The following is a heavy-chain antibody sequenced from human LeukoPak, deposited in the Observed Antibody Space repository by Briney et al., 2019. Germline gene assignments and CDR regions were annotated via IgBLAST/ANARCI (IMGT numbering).Heavy chain of an antibody. V-gene: IGHV1-2*06. J-gene: IGHJ4*02. Sequence: GASVTVSCTASGYTFTGYYMHWVRQAPGQGLEWMGRINPNSGGTNYAQKFQGRVTMTRDTSISTAYMELSRLRSDDTAVYYCARVPHPGYSYGEFDYWGQGTLVTVSS. D-gene: IGHD5-18*01. CDR3: ARVPHPGYSYGEFDY. CDR1: GYTFTGYY. CDR2: INPNSGGT.